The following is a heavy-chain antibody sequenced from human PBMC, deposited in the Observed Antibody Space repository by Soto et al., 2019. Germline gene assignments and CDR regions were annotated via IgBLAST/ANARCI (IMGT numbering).Heavy chain of an antibody. V-gene: IGHV3-49*04. Sequence: LRLSCTASGFSFVGNAMSWVRQAPGKGLEWVGFIRSKAYGGTIDYAASVKGRFTFSRDDSRSVAYLQMNGLKTEDTAVYYCTRAGIDRSGTTHYYYGMDVWGQGTTVTVSS. CDR2: IRSKAYGGTI. D-gene: IGHD3-22*01. J-gene: IGHJ6*02. CDR1: GFSFVGNA. CDR3: TRAGIDRSGTTHYYYGMDV.